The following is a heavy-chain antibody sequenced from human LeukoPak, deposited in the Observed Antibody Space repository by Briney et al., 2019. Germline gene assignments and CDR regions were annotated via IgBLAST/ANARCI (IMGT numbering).Heavy chain of an antibody. Sequence: GGSLRLSCAASGFTFSSYAMSWVRHAPGEGLEWVSAISDSGGTTYYADSVKGRFTISRGNSKNTLYLQMNSLRGEDTAVYYCAIIAAAAPFDYWGQGTLVTVSS. D-gene: IGHD6-13*01. J-gene: IGHJ4*02. CDR3: AIIAAAAPFDY. CDR1: GFTFSSYA. V-gene: IGHV3-23*01. CDR2: ISDSGGTT.